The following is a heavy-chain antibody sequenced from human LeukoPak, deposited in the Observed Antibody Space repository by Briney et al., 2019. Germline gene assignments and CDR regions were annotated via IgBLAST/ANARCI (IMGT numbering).Heavy chain of an antibody. CDR3: ARLITGTQDY. D-gene: IGHD1-7*01. CDR1: GGSISSSSDY. Sequence: PSETLSLTCTVSGGSISSSSDYWDWIRQPPGKGLEWIGAIYYSGSTYYNPSLKSRVTISADTPKNQFSLRLSSVTAADTAVYYCARLITGTQDYWGQGALLTVSS. V-gene: IGHV4-39*01. CDR2: IYYSGST. J-gene: IGHJ4*02.